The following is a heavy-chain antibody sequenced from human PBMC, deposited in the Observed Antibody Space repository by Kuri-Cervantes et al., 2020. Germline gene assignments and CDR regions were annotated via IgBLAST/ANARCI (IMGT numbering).Heavy chain of an antibody. CDR3: AREAGGYVDY. V-gene: IGHV4-61*08. CDR2: INHSGST. J-gene: IGHJ4*02. Sequence: GSLRLSCTVSGGSISNGDYYWSWIRQPPGKGLEWIGEINHSGSTNYNPSLKSRVTISVDTSKNQFSLKLSSVTAADTAVYYCAREAGGYVDYWGQGTLVTVSS. D-gene: IGHD3-16*01. CDR1: GGSISNGDYY.